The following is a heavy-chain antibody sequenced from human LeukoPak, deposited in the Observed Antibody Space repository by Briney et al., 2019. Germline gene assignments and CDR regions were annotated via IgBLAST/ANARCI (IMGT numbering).Heavy chain of an antibody. CDR3: AKNGDRGAYCTGGTCYPYFYYYMDV. V-gene: IGHV3-23*01. CDR1: GFTLSTYA. CDR2: TSSSDAGT. J-gene: IGHJ6*03. Sequence: PGGSLRLSCAASGFTLSTYAMSWVRQTPGKGLEWVAATSSSDAGTYHAASVRGRFTISRDNSKNTLYLQMNSLRAEDAAVYYCAKNGDRGAYCTGGTCYPYFYYYMDVWGKGTTVTI. D-gene: IGHD2-15*01.